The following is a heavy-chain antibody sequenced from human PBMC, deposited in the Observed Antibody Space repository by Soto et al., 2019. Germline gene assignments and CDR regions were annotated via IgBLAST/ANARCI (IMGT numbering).Heavy chain of an antibody. V-gene: IGHV4-31*03. CDR2: IYYSGST. Sequence: QVQLQESGPGLVKPSQTLSLTCTVSVGSLSTGGYYWTWIRQHPGKGLEWIGYIYYSGSTYYNPSLKSRVTISVDTSKNQFSLKLSSVTAADTAVYYCARGLSVTLFDNWGQGTLVTVSS. CDR1: VGSLSTGGYY. CDR3: ARGLSVTLFDN. J-gene: IGHJ4*02. D-gene: IGHD4-17*01.